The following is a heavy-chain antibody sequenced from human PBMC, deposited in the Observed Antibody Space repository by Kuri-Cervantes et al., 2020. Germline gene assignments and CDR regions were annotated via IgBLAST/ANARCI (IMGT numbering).Heavy chain of an antibody. CDR3: ARDRQWFGEYDY. J-gene: IGHJ4*02. D-gene: IGHD3-10*01. Sequence: SETLSLTCTVSVGSISSTTYYWGWIRQPPGKGLEWIGSIYYSGSTYYNPSLKSRVTISVDTSKNQLSLKLSSVTAADTAVYYCARDRQWFGEYDYWGQGTLVTVSS. CDR1: VGSISSTTYY. CDR2: IYYSGST. V-gene: IGHV4-39*07.